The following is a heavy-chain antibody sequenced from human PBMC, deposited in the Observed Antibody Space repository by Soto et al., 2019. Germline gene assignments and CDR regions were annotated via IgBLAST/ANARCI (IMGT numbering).Heavy chain of an antibody. J-gene: IGHJ4*02. V-gene: IGHV4-39*02. D-gene: IGHD2-21*01. CDR3: ARRPHIVVAPT. CDR1: GASFSDANYY. CDR2: FYYDGRT. Sequence: PSETLSLTCIVSGASFSDANYYWVWIRQPPGEGLEWIGSFYYDGRTYYNASLKSRVTISVDTSKNHFSLMLTSATAADTAVYYCARRPHIVVAPTWGQGTLVTVSS.